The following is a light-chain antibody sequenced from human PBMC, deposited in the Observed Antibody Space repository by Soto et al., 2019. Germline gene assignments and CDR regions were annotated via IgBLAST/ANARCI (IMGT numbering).Light chain of an antibody. J-gene: IGKJ5*01. CDR1: QSVSSTS. V-gene: IGKV3-20*01. Sequence: EVVLTQSPGTLSLSPGERVTILCLASQSVSSTSLAWYQQKPGQTPRLLIYGASSRATGTPDRISGGGSGTHFTLTISRLEPEDFAVYYCQHSVPSSITFGQGTRLEIK. CDR2: GAS. CDR3: QHSVPSSIT.